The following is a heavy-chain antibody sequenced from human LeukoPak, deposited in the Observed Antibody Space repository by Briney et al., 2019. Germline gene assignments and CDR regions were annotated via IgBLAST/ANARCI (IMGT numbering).Heavy chain of an antibody. J-gene: IGHJ4*02. CDR3: ARGQYSSSFRDYCNY. V-gene: IGHV1-2*02. Sequence: ASVKVSCKASGYTFANFGINWVRQAPGQGLEWMGWINPNNGGTKYAQKFQGRVTMTRDTSISTAYMELSRLRSDDTAVYYCARGQYSSSFRDYCNYWGQGSLVTVSS. CDR2: INPNNGGT. CDR1: GYTFANFG. D-gene: IGHD6-13*01.